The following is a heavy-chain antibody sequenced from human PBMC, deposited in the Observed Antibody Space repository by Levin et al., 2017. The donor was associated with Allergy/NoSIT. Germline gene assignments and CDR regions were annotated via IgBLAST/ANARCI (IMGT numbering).Heavy chain of an antibody. CDR3: STGEGGFYHSLHGVH. J-gene: IGHJ4*02. CDR2: IRSNSYGGKA. CDR1: GFNIRDYV. Sequence: KSGGSLRLSCVGSGFNIRDYVFHWIRQTPGKGLQWVGFIRSNSYGGKAKYVESVKGRFSIARDDSKQTLYLQMNSLKTEDTAVYYCSTGEGGFYHSLHGVHWGQGTLVTVSS. V-gene: IGHV3-49*05. D-gene: IGHD3-3*01.